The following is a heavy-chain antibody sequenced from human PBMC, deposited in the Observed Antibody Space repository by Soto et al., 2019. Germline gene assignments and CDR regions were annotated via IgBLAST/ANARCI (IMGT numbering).Heavy chain of an antibody. CDR3: ARSLRGVIIDFDY. CDR2: ISGSGGST. V-gene: IGHV3-23*01. J-gene: IGHJ4*02. CDR1: GFTFSTNA. Sequence: EVQLLESGGGLVQPGGSLRLSCAASGFTFSTNAMSWVRQAPGKGLEWVSAISGSGGSTYYVDSVKGRFTISRDNSKSTLYLQMNNLRAEDTALYYCARSLRGVIIDFDYWGQGTLVTVSS. D-gene: IGHD3-10*01.